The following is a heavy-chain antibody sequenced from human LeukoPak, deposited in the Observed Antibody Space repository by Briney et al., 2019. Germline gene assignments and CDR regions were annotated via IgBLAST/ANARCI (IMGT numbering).Heavy chain of an antibody. D-gene: IGHD3-22*01. CDR2: LYYSGNT. J-gene: IGHJ4*02. Sequence: SETLSLTRTVSGGSISSSSYYWGWIRQPPGKGLEWIGSLYYSGNTYYNPSLKSRVTISIDTSKNQFSLKLSSVTAADTAVYYCARVAVVITWAFDYWGQGTLVTVSS. CDR1: GGSISSSSYY. V-gene: IGHV4-39*07. CDR3: ARVAVVITWAFDY.